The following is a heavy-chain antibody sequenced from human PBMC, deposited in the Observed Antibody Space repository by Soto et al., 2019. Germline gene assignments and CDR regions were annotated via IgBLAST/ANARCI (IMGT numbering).Heavy chain of an antibody. Sequence: QVQLVESGGGVVQPGTSLRLSCAASGFTFSNYAMQWVRQAPGKGLEWVVVISRDGNNKYYADSVKGRFTISRDNFKNTLYLQMNSLRLEDTAVYYCAKDGAAAGTFDYWGQGILVTVSS. CDR1: GFTFSNYA. D-gene: IGHD6-13*01. J-gene: IGHJ4*02. CDR2: ISRDGNNK. CDR3: AKDGAAAGTFDY. V-gene: IGHV3-30*18.